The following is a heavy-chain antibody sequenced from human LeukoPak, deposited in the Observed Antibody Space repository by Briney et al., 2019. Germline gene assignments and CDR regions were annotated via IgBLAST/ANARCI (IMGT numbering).Heavy chain of an antibody. CDR3: ARYDPMDAPQGAFDI. CDR1: GGSISSGGYY. D-gene: IGHD3-10*01. CDR2: IYHSGST. J-gene: IGHJ3*02. Sequence: SQTLSLTCTVSGGSISSGGYYWSWIRQPPGKGLEWIGYIYHSGSTYYNPSLKSRVTISVDRSKNQFSLKLSSVTAADTAVYYCARYDPMDAPQGAFDIWGQGTMVTVSS. V-gene: IGHV4-30-2*01.